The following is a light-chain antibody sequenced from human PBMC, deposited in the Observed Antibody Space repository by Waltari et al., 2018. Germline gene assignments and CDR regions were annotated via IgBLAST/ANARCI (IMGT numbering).Light chain of an antibody. J-gene: IGLJ1*01. CDR1: NIGSYR. V-gene: IGLV3-21*04. Sequence: SYVLTQPPSVSVAPGETARITCGGDNIGSYRVHWYQQKPGQAPVLVIFYDSDWPSGIPERFSGSNSGNTATLTISRVEAGDEANYYCQVWHAAIDPGVFGTGTEVTV. CDR2: YDS. CDR3: QVWHAAIDPGV.